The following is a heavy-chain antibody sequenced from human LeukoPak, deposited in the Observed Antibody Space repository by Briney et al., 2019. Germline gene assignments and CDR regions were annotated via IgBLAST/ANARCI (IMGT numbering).Heavy chain of an antibody. Sequence: SETLSLTCAVYGGSFSGYYWSWIRQPPGKGLEWIGEINHSGSTNYNPSLKSRVTISVDTSKNQFSLKLSSVTTADTAVYYCARHYGSGSFPYYYYYYMDVWGKGTTVTISS. CDR3: ARHYGSGSFPYYYYYYMDV. J-gene: IGHJ6*03. CDR1: GGSFSGYY. D-gene: IGHD3-10*01. V-gene: IGHV4-34*01. CDR2: INHSGST.